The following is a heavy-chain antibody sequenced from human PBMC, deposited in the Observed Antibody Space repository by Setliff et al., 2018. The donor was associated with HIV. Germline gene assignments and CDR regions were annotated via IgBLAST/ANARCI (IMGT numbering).Heavy chain of an antibody. J-gene: IGHJ4*02. Sequence: PGGSLRLSCAAYGFTFSSYIMNWVRQAPGKGLEWVSSISTNGSYRYYADSVKGRFTVSRDNAKNSLYLQMSSLRTEDTAVYYCATAYYAVGGYTFDYWGQGALVTVSS. CDR2: ISTNGSYR. CDR3: ATAYYAVGGYTFDY. V-gene: IGHV3-21*01. CDR1: GFTFSSYI. D-gene: IGHD3-22*01.